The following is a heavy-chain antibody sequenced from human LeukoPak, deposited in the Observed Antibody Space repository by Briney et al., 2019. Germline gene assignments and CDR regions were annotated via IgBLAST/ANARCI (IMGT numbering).Heavy chain of an antibody. V-gene: IGHV4-59*01. CDR1: GGSISSYY. Sequence: SETLSLTCTVSGGSISSYYWSWIRQPPGKGLEWIGYIYYSGSTNYNPSLKSRVTISVDTSKNQFSLKLSSVTAADTAVYYCARAPNIAARYNWFDPWGQGTLVTVSS. CDR2: IYYSGST. CDR3: ARAPNIAARYNWFDP. J-gene: IGHJ5*02. D-gene: IGHD6-6*01.